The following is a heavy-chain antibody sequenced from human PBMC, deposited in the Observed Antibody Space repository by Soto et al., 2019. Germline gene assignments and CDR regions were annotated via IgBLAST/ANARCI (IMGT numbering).Heavy chain of an antibody. V-gene: IGHV3-30*18. D-gene: IGHD1-26*01. CDR3: AKGLLAIVGTTLPRDAFNI. J-gene: IGHJ3*02. Sequence: QVQLVESGGGVVQPGRSLRLSCAASGFSFTTYVMHWVRQAPGKVLEWVAVISHDGSYKYYGDAVKGRFTISRDTSKNAVYVEMNILRPEDTAVYYCAKGLLAIVGTTLPRDAFNIWGQGTMVTVSS. CDR2: ISHDGSYK. CDR1: GFSFTTYV.